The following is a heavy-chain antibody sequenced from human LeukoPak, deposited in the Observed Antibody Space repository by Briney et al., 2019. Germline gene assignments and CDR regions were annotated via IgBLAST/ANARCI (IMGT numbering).Heavy chain of an antibody. CDR3: ARVDIVVVPAAMGFDY. CDR1: GFTFSSYS. Sequence: GGSLRLSCAASGFTFSSYSMNWVRQAPGKGLEWVSYISSSSSTIYYADSVKGRFTISRDNAKNSLYLQMNSLRAEDTAVYYCARVDIVVVPAAMGFDYWGQGTLVTVSS. CDR2: ISSSSSTI. V-gene: IGHV3-48*01. D-gene: IGHD2-2*03. J-gene: IGHJ4*02.